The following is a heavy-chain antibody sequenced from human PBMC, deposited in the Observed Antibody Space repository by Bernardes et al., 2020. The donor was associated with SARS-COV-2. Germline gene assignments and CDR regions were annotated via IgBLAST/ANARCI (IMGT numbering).Heavy chain of an antibody. CDR1: GLTFSNYW. J-gene: IGHJ4*03. D-gene: IGHD1-26*01. V-gene: IGHV3-74*01. Sequence: GGSLRLSCAASGLTFSNYWMHWVRQAPGKGLVWVSRISSDGSSTTYADSVKGRFTISRDNAKNTLYLQMNSLRAEDTAMYYCARPGRPGAYYFESWGHGTLVTVSS. CDR2: ISSDGSST. CDR3: ARPGRPGAYYFES.